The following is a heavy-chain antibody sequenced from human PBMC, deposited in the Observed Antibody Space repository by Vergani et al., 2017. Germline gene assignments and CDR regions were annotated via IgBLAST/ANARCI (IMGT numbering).Heavy chain of an antibody. V-gene: IGHV4-39*01. CDR3: TRHGRSGWAGYFQH. D-gene: IGHD6-19*01. J-gene: IGHJ1*01. CDR1: GVSIGSNSYY. Sequence: QLQLQESGPGLVKPSETLSLTCNVSGVSIGSNSYYWGWIRQPPGKGLEWIGTIYYTGTTYYNEAHKSRLTISVDTSKNQFSLNLTSVTAADTAVYYCTRHGRSGWAGYFQHWGQGTLVTASS. CDR2: IYYTGTT.